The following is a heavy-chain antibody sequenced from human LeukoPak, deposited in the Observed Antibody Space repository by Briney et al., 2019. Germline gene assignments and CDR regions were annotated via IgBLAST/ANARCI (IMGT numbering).Heavy chain of an antibody. CDR3: ARDRSGYDGGPDY. CDR1: GGSISSGGYS. Sequence: SETLSLTCAVSGGSISSGGYSWSWIRQPPGKGLEWIGYIYHSGSTYYNPSLKSRVTISVDRSKNQFSLKLSSVTAADTAVYYCARDRSGYDGGPDYWGQGTLVTVSS. V-gene: IGHV4-30-2*01. D-gene: IGHD5-12*01. CDR2: IYHSGST. J-gene: IGHJ4*02.